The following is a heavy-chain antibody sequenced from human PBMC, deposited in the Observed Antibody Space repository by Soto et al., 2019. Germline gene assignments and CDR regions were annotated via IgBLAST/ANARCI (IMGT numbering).Heavy chain of an antibody. Sequence: EVQLVESGGGLVKPGGSLRLSCAASGFTFSNAWMSWVRQAPGKGLEWVGRIKSKTDGGTTDYAAPVKGRFTISRDDSKNTLYLQMNSLKTEDTAVYYCTTDTGVGRLGYCSSTSCYVVKGGAFDIWGQGTMVTVSS. CDR3: TTDTGVGRLGYCSSTSCYVVKGGAFDI. CDR2: IKSKTDGGTT. CDR1: GFTFSNAW. J-gene: IGHJ3*02. D-gene: IGHD2-2*01. V-gene: IGHV3-15*01.